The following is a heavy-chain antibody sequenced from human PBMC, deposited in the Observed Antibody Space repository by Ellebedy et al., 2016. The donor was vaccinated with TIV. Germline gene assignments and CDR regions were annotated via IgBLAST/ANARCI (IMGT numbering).Heavy chain of an antibody. V-gene: IGHV3-23*01. CDR1: GFTFSDYG. CDR2: TSSGGYDT. J-gene: IGHJ4*02. Sequence: GGSLRLXXAVSGFTFSDYGMSWVRQAPGKGLEWVSGTSSGGYDTYYADSVKGRFTISRDNSKNTVYLQMNGLRAEDTAIYYCAKEGGRIGLNPLDHWGQGTLVSVSS. CDR3: AKEGGRIGLNPLDH. D-gene: IGHD3-16*01.